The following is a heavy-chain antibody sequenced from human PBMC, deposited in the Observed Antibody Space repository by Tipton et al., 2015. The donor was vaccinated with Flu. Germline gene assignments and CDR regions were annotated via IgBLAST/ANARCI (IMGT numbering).Heavy chain of an antibody. CDR2: ISYDGSNK. V-gene: IGHV3-30*18. J-gene: IGHJ6*02. Sequence: QLVQSGGGVVQPGRSLRLSCAASGFTFSSYGMHWVRQAPGKGLEWVAVISYDGSNKYYADSVKGRFTISRDNSKNTLYLQMNSLRAEDTAVYYCAKDRGSSGCHRNPRGCYYGMDVWGQGTTVTVSS. CDR1: GFTFSSYG. CDR3: AKDRGSSGCHRNPRGCYYGMDV. D-gene: IGHD6-19*01.